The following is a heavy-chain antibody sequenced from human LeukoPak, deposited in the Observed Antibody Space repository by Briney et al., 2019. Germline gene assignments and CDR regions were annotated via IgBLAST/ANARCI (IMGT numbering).Heavy chain of an antibody. J-gene: IGHJ6*03. CDR2: IYRSGST. CDR1: GGSISSGSYY. D-gene: IGHD6-13*01. CDR3: TRGSIAYYYMDV. V-gene: IGHV4-61*10. Sequence: ASETLSLTCTVSGGSISSGSYYWSWIRQPAGKRLEWIGHIYRSGSTNYNPSLKSRVTISVDTSKNQFSLKLSSVTAADTAVYYCTRGSIAYYYMDVWGKGTTVTISS.